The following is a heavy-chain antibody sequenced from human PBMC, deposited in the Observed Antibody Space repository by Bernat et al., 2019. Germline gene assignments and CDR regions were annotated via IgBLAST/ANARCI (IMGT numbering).Heavy chain of an antibody. V-gene: IGHV3-30*18. CDR2: ISYDGSNK. J-gene: IGHJ6*02. CDR1: GFTFSSYG. Sequence: VQLLESGGGLVQPGRSLRLSCAASGFTFSSYGMHWVRQAPGKGLEWVAVISYDGSNKHYVDSVKGRFTTSRDNSKNTLYLQMNSLRGEDTAVYYCAKDTHAGYSSSWYYYYYGMDVWGQGTTVIVSS. D-gene: IGHD6-13*01. CDR3: AKDTHAGYSSSWYYYYYGMDV.